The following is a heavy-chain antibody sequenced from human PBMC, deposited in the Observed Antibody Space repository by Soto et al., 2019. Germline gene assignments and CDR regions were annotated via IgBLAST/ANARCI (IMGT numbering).Heavy chain of an antibody. D-gene: IGHD6-19*01. Sequence: EVQLVESGGGLVQPGGSLRLSCAASGLTFSSYWMHWVRQAPGKGLVWVSRISTDGSVTTYADSVKGRFTISRDNAXTPLSLQMNSLRTEDPAVYYCARAPYSSGCWGFDYWGQGTLVTVSS. CDR3: ARAPYSSGCWGFDY. V-gene: IGHV3-74*01. J-gene: IGHJ4*02. CDR1: GLTFSSYW. CDR2: ISTDGSVT.